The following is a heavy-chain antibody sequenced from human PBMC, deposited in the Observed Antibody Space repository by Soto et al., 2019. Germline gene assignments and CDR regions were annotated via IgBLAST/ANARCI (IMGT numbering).Heavy chain of an antibody. V-gene: IGHV3-23*01. CDR2: IIDSGAST. CDR1: GFTFGDYA. Sequence: GGSLRLSFTTSGFTFGDYAMNWVRQAPGKGLEWVSDIIDSGASTYYADSVKGRFTISRDNSKSTLYLQMNSLRAEDTALYYCAKGRSYYYYYGVDVWGQGTTVTVSS. CDR3: AKGRSYYYYYGVDV. J-gene: IGHJ6*02.